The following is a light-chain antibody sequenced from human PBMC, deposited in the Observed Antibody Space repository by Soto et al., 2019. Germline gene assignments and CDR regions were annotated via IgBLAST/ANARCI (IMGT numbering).Light chain of an antibody. V-gene: IGKV4-1*01. CDR1: QIVLYSSNNKNY. CDR2: WAS. Sequence: DIVMTQSPDSLAGSLGERATIKCKSSQIVLYSSNNKNYLAWYQQKPGQPPKLLIYWASTRESGVPDRFSGSGSGTDFTLTISSLQAEDVAVYYCQQYYTTPPMYTFGQGTTVDIK. CDR3: QQYYTTPPMYT. J-gene: IGKJ2*01.